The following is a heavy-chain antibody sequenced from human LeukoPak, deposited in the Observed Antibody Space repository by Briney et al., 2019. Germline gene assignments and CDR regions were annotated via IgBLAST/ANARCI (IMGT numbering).Heavy chain of an antibody. CDR1: GGSIIARDW. CDR2: VFHTGSR. Sequence: SGTLSLSCTVSGGSIIARDWWTWVRQAPGKGQEWVGEVFHTGSRNYSPSLKGRITISIDKYKSQFYLQLNSVTAADAAVYFCSRRNSLYDAFDIWGPGRLIAVSS. CDR3: SRRNSLYDAFDI. J-gene: IGHJ3*02. V-gene: IGHV4-4*02.